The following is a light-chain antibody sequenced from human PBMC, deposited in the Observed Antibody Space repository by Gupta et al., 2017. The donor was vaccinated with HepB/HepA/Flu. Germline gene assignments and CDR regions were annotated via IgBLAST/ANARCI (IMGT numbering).Light chain of an antibody. V-gene: IGKV1-39*01. CDR3: QQSYSTPLT. CDR2: AAS. J-gene: IGKJ4*01. Sequence: DIQMTQSPSSLSASVGDRGTITCRASQSIISYLNWYQQKPGKAPKLLIYAASSLQSGVPSRFSGSGSWTDFTLTISSLQPDDFATYYCQQSYSTPLTFGGGTKVEIK. CDR1: QSIISY.